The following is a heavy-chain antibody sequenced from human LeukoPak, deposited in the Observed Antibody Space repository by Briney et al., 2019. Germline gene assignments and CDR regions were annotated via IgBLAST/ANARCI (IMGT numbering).Heavy chain of an antibody. CDR1: GFTFSSYS. Sequence: GGSLRLSCAASGFTFSSYSMHWVRQAPGKGLEWVSSISSSSSYIYYADSMKGRFTISRDNAKNSLYLQMNSLRAEDTAVYYCAKYLYDSSGYYSKSPYFDYWGQGTLVTVSS. CDR2: ISSSSSYI. CDR3: AKYLYDSSGYYSKSPYFDY. J-gene: IGHJ4*02. V-gene: IGHV3-21*04. D-gene: IGHD3-22*01.